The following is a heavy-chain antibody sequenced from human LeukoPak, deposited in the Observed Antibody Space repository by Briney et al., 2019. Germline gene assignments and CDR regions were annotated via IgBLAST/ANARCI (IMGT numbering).Heavy chain of an antibody. D-gene: IGHD3-22*01. Sequence: PSETLTLTCAVYGWSFSDYYLNWIRQPPGKELEWIAEVNHSGSTNYNPSLKNGGTIFVDAYNKQFSFQQINVLAADTAIYYCARRKDYYRTSGYSLWGQGTLVTVSS. CDR1: GWSFSDYY. CDR2: VNHSGST. J-gene: IGHJ4*02. V-gene: IGHV4-34*01. CDR3: ARRKDYYRTSGYSL.